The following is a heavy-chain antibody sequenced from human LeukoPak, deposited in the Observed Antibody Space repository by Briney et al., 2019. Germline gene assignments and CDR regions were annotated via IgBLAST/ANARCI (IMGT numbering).Heavy chain of an antibody. V-gene: IGHV3-48*01. Sequence: PGGSLRLSCAASGFTFSSYSMNWVRQAPGKGLEWLSYISSSSTTIYYADSVQGRFTISRDNAKNSLYLQMNSLRAEDTAVYYCTRVLYSSGWYGDHYWGQGALVTVPS. J-gene: IGHJ4*02. CDR1: GFTFSSYS. D-gene: IGHD6-19*01. CDR2: ISSSSTTI. CDR3: TRVLYSSGWYGDHY.